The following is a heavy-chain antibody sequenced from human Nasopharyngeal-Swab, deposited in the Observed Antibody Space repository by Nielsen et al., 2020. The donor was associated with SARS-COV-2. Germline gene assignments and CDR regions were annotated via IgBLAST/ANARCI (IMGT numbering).Heavy chain of an antibody. V-gene: IGHV3-11*01. CDR1: GFTFSDYY. J-gene: IGHJ5*02. Sequence: GESLKISCAASGFTFSDYYMSWIRQAPGKGLEWVSYISSSGSNIFYADSVKGRFTISRDNAKNSLYLQMNSLRAEDTAVYYCAAKKYPPGGFDPWGQGTLVTVSS. CDR2: ISSSGSNI. CDR3: AAKKYPPGGFDP. D-gene: IGHD3-10*01.